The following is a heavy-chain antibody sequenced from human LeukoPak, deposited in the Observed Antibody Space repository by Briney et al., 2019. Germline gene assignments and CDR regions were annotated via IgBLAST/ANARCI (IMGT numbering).Heavy chain of an antibody. V-gene: IGHV3-11*01. CDR1: GFTFSDSY. CDR3: AREVSYQQRSYNIDV. Sequence: PGGSLRLSCAASGFTFSDSYMSWICQAPGKGLEWVSYISGSGTTIYYADSVKGRFTISRDNAKNSLYLQMNSLRAEDTAVYYCAREVSYQQRSYNIDVWGKGTTVTVSS. J-gene: IGHJ6*03. D-gene: IGHD2-2*01. CDR2: ISGSGTTI.